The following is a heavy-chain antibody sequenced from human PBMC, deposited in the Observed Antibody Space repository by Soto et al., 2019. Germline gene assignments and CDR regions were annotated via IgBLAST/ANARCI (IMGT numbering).Heavy chain of an antibody. Sequence: QVQLVKSGGGLVKPGGSLRLSCAASGFTFSDSYMSWIRQAPGKGLEWISYISNSGSTIYYADSVKGRFTISRDNAKNSLYLQMNSLRADDPAVYYCARGIAAAEWGQGTLVTVSS. CDR1: GFTFSDSY. CDR2: ISNSGSTI. D-gene: IGHD6-13*01. CDR3: ARGIAAAE. V-gene: IGHV3-11*01. J-gene: IGHJ4*02.